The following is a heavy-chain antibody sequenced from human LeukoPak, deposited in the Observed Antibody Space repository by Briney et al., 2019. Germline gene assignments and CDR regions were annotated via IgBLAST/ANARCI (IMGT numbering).Heavy chain of an antibody. CDR1: GGSIRSHY. J-gene: IGHJ4*02. Sequence: PSETLSLTCTVSGGSIRSHYWNWTRQPPGKGLEWIGYIYDSGSTNYNLSLKSRVTISVETSKNQFSLKLSSVTAADTAVYYCASDLGATGYFEYWGEGSLVTVSS. CDR3: ASDLGATGYFEY. V-gene: IGHV4-59*11. CDR2: IYDSGST. D-gene: IGHD1-26*01.